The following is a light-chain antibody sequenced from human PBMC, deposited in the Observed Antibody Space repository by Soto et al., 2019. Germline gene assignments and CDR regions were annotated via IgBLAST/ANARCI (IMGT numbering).Light chain of an antibody. CDR2: NNN. CDR1: SSNIGSNP. J-gene: IGLJ3*02. CDR3: ATWDDSLNGPV. Sequence: QSVLTQPPSASGTPGQRVSISCSGSSSNIGSNPVNWYQQLPGTAPKLLIYNNNLRPSGVPDRFSGSKSGTSASLAISGLQSEDEADFYCATWDDSLNGPVFGRGTKLTVL. V-gene: IGLV1-44*01.